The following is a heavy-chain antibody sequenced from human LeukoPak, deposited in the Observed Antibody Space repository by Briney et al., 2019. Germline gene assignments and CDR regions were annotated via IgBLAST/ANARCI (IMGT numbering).Heavy chain of an antibody. V-gene: IGHV4-59*01. J-gene: IGHJ6*03. CDR3: ARLAQYQLRPSGYYFYMDV. CDR2: VYYSGST. Sequence: NPSETLSLTCTVSGDSIGGYYWSWIRQPSGKGLEWIGYVYYSGSTNYNPSLKSRVTISVDTSKKQFSLRLSSVTAADTAVYYCARLAQYQLRPSGYYFYMDVWGKGTTVTVSS. D-gene: IGHD2-2*01. CDR1: GDSIGGYY.